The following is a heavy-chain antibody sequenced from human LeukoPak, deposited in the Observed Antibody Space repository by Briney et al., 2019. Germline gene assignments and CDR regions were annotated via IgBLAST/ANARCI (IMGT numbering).Heavy chain of an antibody. CDR2: IYYSGST. Sequence: SETLSLTCTVSGGSISSSSYYWGWIRQPPGKGLEWIGSIYYSGSTYYNPSLKSRVTISVDTSKNQFSLKLSSVTPADTAVYYCARGSSGWFLYWGQGTLVTVSS. CDR3: ARGSSGWFLY. CDR1: GGSISSSSYY. J-gene: IGHJ4*02. V-gene: IGHV4-39*01. D-gene: IGHD6-19*01.